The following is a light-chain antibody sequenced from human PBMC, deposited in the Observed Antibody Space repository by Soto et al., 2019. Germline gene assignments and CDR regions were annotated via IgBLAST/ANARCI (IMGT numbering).Light chain of an antibody. V-gene: IGKV2-28*01. CDR2: LGS. CDR1: QSLLHSNGYNY. J-gene: IGKJ4*01. Sequence: DIVMTQSPLSLPVTPGEPASISCRSSQSLLHSNGYNYLDWYLQKPGQSPQLLIYLGSNRASGVPDRFSGSGSGTDFTPKISRVEAEDVGAYYCMQALQTPLTFGGGTKVDI. CDR3: MQALQTPLT.